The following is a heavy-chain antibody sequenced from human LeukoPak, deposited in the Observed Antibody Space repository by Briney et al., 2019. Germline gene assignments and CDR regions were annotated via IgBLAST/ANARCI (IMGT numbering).Heavy chain of an antibody. CDR3: ARAKTSSSRALFDY. Sequence: PGRSLRLSCAASKFTFSSYAMHLVRQAPGKGLEWVASLSYDGGNKYYARSVKGRFTISRDSSKNTLYLQMNSLRTEDTAVYYCARAKTSSSRALFDYWGQGTLVTVSS. CDR2: LSYDGGNK. J-gene: IGHJ4*02. V-gene: IGHV3-30-3*01. CDR1: KFTFSSYA. D-gene: IGHD6-13*01.